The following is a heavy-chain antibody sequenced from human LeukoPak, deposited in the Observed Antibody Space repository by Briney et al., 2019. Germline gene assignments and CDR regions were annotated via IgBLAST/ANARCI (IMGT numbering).Heavy chain of an antibody. CDR2: ISSSSSYI. V-gene: IGHV3-21*01. J-gene: IGHJ6*02. CDR3: ARDCSSTSSCYYYYGMDV. Sequence: PGGSLRLSCAASGFTFSSYATSWVRQAPGKGLEWVSSISSSSSYIYYADSVKGRFTISRDNAKNSLYLQMNSLRAEDTAVYYCARDCSSTSSCYYYYGMDVWGQGTTVTVSS. D-gene: IGHD2-2*01. CDR1: GFTFSSYA.